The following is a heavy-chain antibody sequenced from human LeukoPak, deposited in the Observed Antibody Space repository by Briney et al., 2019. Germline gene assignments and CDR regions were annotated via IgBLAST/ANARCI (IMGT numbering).Heavy chain of an antibody. V-gene: IGHV3-30*02. Sequence: GGSLTLSCAASGLTFSSYDMHWVRQAPGKGLEWVAYIRYGGSNKYYEDSVKGQFTISRDNSKNTLYLQMNSLRAENTAVYYCAKDLLWFGELGGSFDYWRQRTLVSVSS. D-gene: IGHD3-10*01. J-gene: IGHJ4*02. CDR3: AKDLLWFGELGGSFDY. CDR2: IRYGGSNK. CDR1: GLTFSSYD.